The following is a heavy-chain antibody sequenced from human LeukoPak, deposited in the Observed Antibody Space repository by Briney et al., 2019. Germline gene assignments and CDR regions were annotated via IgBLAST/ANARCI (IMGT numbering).Heavy chain of an antibody. CDR3: ARWGGTRQYYFDY. D-gene: IGHD1-1*01. V-gene: IGHV3-33*01. CDR2: TRFDGSIK. CDR1: GFVFSDYG. Sequence: PGRSPRLSCAVSGFVFSDYGFHWVRQAPGKGLEWVAVTRFDGSIKQYADSVKGRFTISRDDSKNTLYLQMNFLKSEDTAVYYCARWGGTRQYYFDYWGQGTLVTV. J-gene: IGHJ4*02.